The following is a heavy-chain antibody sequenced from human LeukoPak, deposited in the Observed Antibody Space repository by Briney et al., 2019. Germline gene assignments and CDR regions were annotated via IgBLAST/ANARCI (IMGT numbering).Heavy chain of an antibody. CDR1: GYSISSGYY. J-gene: IGHJ6*03. D-gene: IGHD3-10*01. Sequence: SETLSLTCTVSGYSISSGYYWGWIRQPPGKGLEWIGSIYHSGSTYYNPSLKSRVTISVDTSKNQFSLKLSSVTAADTAVYYCALGSGSYSYYYYYYYMDVWGKGTTVTVSS. CDR3: ALGSGSYSYYYYYYYMDV. CDR2: IYHSGST. V-gene: IGHV4-38-2*02.